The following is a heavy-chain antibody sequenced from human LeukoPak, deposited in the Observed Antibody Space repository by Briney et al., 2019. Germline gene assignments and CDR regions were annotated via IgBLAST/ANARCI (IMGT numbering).Heavy chain of an antibody. CDR3: ARGRAEYSSGWFFDY. V-gene: IGHV4-34*01. J-gene: IGHJ4*02. CDR1: GGSFSGYY. D-gene: IGHD6-19*01. Sequence: SGTLSLTCAVYGGSFSGYYWSWIRQPPGKGLEYIGEINHGGSTKYNPSLKSRVTISVDTSKSQFSLKLSSVTAADTAVYYCARGRAEYSSGWFFDYWGPGTLVTVSS. CDR2: INHGGST.